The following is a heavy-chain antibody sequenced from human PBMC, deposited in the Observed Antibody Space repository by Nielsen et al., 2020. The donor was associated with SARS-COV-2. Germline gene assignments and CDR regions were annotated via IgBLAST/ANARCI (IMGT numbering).Heavy chain of an antibody. CDR2: IYPGDSDT. V-gene: IGHV5-51*01. CDR1: GYSFTSYW. D-gene: IGHD2-2*01. J-gene: IGHJ6*02. CDR3: ARLLNYCNSTSCYADGMDV. Sequence: GESLKISCKGSGYSFTSYWIGWVRQMPGKGLEWMGIIYPGDSDTRYSPSFQGQVTISADKSISTAYLQWSSLKASDTAMYYCARLLNYCNSTSCYADGMDVWGQGTTVTVSS.